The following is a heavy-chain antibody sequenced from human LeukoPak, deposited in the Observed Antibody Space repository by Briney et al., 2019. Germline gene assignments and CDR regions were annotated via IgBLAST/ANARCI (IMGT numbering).Heavy chain of an antibody. D-gene: IGHD6-6*01. J-gene: IGHJ4*02. CDR2: ISSDGNNK. Sequence: PGGFLRLSCAASGFSFSTYGMHWVRQSPGKGLEWMAVISSDGNNKYYADSVKGRFTISRDNSMSTLYLQMNSLSTEDTAVYYCAKRASSYFDYWGQGTLVTVSS. CDR1: GFSFSTYG. V-gene: IGHV3-30*18. CDR3: AKRASSYFDY.